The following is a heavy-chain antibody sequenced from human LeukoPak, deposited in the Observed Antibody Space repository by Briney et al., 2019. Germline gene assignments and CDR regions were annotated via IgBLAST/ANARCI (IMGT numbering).Heavy chain of an antibody. J-gene: IGHJ4*02. Sequence: GGSLRLSCAASGFTFDDYGMSWVRQAPGKGLEWVSGINWNGGSTGYADSVKGRFTISRDNAKNSLYLQMNSLRGEDTALYYCARVNSMEKPFDYWGQGTLVTVSS. CDR2: INWNGGST. CDR3: ARVNSMEKPFDY. CDR1: GFTFDDYG. V-gene: IGHV3-20*04. D-gene: IGHD1/OR15-1a*01.